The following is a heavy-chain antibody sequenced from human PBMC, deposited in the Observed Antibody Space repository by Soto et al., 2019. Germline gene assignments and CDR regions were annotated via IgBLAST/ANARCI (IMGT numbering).Heavy chain of an antibody. Sequence: SETLSLTCSVSGGSIRGYYWTWIRQPPGKGLEWIGYTYYRGTTKYNPSLNSRGSISADSSQNQISLKLSSVTAADTAVYYCAREVASYGSTYFDYWGPGTLVTVSS. CDR2: TYYRGTT. CDR1: GGSIRGYY. J-gene: IGHJ4*02. V-gene: IGHV4-59*12. D-gene: IGHD3-16*01. CDR3: AREVASYGSTYFDY.